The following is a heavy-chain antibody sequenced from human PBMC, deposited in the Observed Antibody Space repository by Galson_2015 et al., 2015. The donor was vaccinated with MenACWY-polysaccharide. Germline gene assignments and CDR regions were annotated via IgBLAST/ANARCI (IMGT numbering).Heavy chain of an antibody. CDR3: AGGHYGMDV. CDR1: GFTFSSYW. V-gene: IGHV3-7*01. J-gene: IGHJ6*02. CDR2: IKKDGSEK. Sequence: SLRLSCAASGFTFSSYWMTWVRQAPGKGLEWVANIKKDGSEKYYVDSVKGRFTISRDNSKNSLYLQMHSLRAEDTAVYSCAGGHYGMDVWGQGTTVTVSS.